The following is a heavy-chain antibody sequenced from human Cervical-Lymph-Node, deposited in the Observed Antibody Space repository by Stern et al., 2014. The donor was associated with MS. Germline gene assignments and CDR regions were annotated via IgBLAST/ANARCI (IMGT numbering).Heavy chain of an antibody. V-gene: IGHV4-31*03. CDR2: LDYSGST. CDR1: GGPISSGGFH. CDR3: ARANSNGDYDLGYFDY. J-gene: IGHJ4*02. Sequence: QVQLQESGPGLVKPSQTLSLTCTVSGGPISSGGFHWSWIRQHPGKGLEWIGYLDYSGSTYYNPSLKSRVSISVGTSKSQFSLNLSSVTAADTAVYFCARANSNGDYDLGYFDYWGQGTLVTVSS. D-gene: IGHD4-17*01.